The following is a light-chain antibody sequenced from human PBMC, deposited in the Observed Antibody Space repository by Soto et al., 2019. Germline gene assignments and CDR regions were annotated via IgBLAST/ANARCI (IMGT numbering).Light chain of an antibody. CDR2: RNN. CDR3: AAWDDSLSGPDV. J-gene: IGLJ1*01. V-gene: IGLV1-47*01. Sequence: QSVLTQPPSASGTPGQRVTISCSGSSSNIGSNYVYWYQQLPGTAPKLLIYRNNQRPSRVPDRFSGSKSGTSASLAISGLRSEDEADYYCAAWDDSLSGPDVFGTGTKVTVL. CDR1: SSNIGSNY.